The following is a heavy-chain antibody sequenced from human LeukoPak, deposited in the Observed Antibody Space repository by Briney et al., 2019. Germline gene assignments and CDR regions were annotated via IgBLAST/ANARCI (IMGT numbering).Heavy chain of an antibody. D-gene: IGHD3-22*01. CDR3: ARTFIDYYDSSGYHLDY. CDR2: IDPSDSYT. CDR1: GYSFTSYW. V-gene: IGHV5-10-1*01. J-gene: IGHJ4*02. Sequence: GESLKISCKGSGYSFTSYWISWVRQMPGKGLEWMGRIDPSDSYTNYSPSFQGHVTISADKSISTAYLQWSSLKASDTAMYYCARTFIDYYDSSGYHLDYWGQGTLVTVSS.